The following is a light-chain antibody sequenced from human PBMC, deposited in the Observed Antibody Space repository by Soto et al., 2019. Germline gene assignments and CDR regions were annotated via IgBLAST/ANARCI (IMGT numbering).Light chain of an antibody. Sequence: DIQMTQSPSSLSASVGDRVTITCRASQSISSYLNWYQQKPGKAHKXLIYAASSLQSGVPSRFSAIVSGTDLTINIRSLQPEDGETYDGQQSSEATWTFGQGTKVDIK. CDR3: QQSSEATWT. V-gene: IGKV1-39*01. CDR2: AAS. CDR1: QSISSY. J-gene: IGKJ1*01.